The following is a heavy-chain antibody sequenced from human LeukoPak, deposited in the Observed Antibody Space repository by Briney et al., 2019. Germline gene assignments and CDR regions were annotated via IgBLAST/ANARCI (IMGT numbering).Heavy chain of an antibody. Sequence: GGSLRLSCAASGFTFSSYGMSWVRQAPGKGLEWVSGISGSGGSTYYADSVKGRFTISRDNSKNTLYLQMNSLRAEDTAVYYCAKWPSGWLLSPDTWFDPWGQGTLVTVSS. CDR1: GFTFSSYG. CDR2: ISGSGGST. V-gene: IGHV3-23*01. CDR3: AKWPSGWLLSPDTWFDP. J-gene: IGHJ5*02. D-gene: IGHD3-3*01.